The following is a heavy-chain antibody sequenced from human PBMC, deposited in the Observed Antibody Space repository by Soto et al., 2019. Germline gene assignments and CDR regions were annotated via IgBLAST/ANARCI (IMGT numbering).Heavy chain of an antibody. V-gene: IGHV1-2*02. CDR3: ARGGTFAYDTSGYSVY. CDR2: INPKSGGT. D-gene: IGHD3-22*01. Sequence: ASVKVSCKTSGYTFSAYYMHWVRQAPGQGLEWMGWINPKSGGTLYAQKFQGRVTMTRDTSISTAYMELSRLRSDDTAVYYCARGGTFAYDTSGYSVYWGQGTLVTVSS. J-gene: IGHJ4*02. CDR1: GYTFSAYY.